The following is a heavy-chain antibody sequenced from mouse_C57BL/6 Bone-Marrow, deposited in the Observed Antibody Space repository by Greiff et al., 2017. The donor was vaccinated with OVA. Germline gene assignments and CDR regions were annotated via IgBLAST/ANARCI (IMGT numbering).Heavy chain of an antibody. CDR1: GYTFTSYG. V-gene: IGHV1-81*01. CDR3: ARGSLGWFPFDY. J-gene: IGHJ2*01. Sequence: QVQLQQSGAELARPGASVKLSCKASGYTFTSYGISWVKQRTGQGLEWIGEIYPRSGNTYYNEKFKGKATLTADKSSSTAYMELRSLTSEDSAVYFCARGSLGWFPFDYWGQGTTLTVSS. D-gene: IGHD2-3*01. CDR2: IYPRSGNT.